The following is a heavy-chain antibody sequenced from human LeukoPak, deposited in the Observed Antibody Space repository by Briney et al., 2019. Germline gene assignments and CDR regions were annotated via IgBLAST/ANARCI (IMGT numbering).Heavy chain of an antibody. CDR1: GYSFTSYW. CDR3: ARSRYSSPASYYGMDV. D-gene: IGHD6-13*01. CDR2: IYPGDSDT. Sequence: GESPKISCKGSGYSFTSYWIGWVRQMPGKGLEWMGIIYPGDSDTRYSPSFQGQVTISADKSISTAYLQWSSLKASDTAMYYCARSRYSSPASYYGMDVWGQGTTVTVSS. V-gene: IGHV5-51*01. J-gene: IGHJ6*02.